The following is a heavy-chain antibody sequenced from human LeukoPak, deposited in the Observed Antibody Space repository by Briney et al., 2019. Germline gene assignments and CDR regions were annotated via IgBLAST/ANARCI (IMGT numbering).Heavy chain of an antibody. D-gene: IGHD3-16*01. CDR2: ISYDGSNK. Sequence: GRSLRLSCAASGFTFSSYAMHWVRQAPGNGLEWVAVISYDGSNKYYADSVKGRFTISRDNSKNTLYLQMNSLRAEDTAVYYCARDLNDEGYFDYWGQGTLVTVSS. CDR3: ARDLNDEGYFDY. V-gene: IGHV3-30*04. CDR1: GFTFSSYA. J-gene: IGHJ4*02.